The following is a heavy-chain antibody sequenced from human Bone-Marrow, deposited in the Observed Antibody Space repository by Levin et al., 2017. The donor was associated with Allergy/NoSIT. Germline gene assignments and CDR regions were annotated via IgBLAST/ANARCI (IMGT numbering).Heavy chain of an antibody. D-gene: IGHD4-17*01. CDR2: ISYDGSNK. CDR3: ARDYGDPYYFDY. Sequence: AGGSLRLSCAASGFTFSSYAMHWVRQAPGKGLEWVAVISYDGSNKYYADSVKGRFTISRDNSKNTLYLQMNSLRAEDTAVYYCARDYGDPYYFDYWGQGTLVTVSS. V-gene: IGHV3-30*04. J-gene: IGHJ4*02. CDR1: GFTFSSYA.